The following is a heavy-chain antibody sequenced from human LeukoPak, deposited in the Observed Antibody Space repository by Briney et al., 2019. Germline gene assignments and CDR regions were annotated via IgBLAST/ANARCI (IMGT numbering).Heavy chain of an antibody. CDR2: IKEDGSLT. CDR3: ARDRGYKAFDI. CDR1: GFTFSSYS. D-gene: IGHD5-18*01. J-gene: IGHJ3*02. Sequence: GGSLRLPCAASGFTFSSYSMNWVRQAPGKGLEWVANIKEDGSLTFYVDSVKGRFTISRDNAKNSLYLQMNSLRVDDTAVYYCARDRGYKAFDIWGQGTMVTVSS. V-gene: IGHV3-7*03.